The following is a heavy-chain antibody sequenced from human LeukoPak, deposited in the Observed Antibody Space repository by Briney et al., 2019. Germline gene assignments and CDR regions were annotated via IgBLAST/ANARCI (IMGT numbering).Heavy chain of an antibody. J-gene: IGHJ4*02. CDR1: GGSFSGYY. Sequence: SETLSLTCAVYGGSFSGYYWSWIRQPPGKGLEGIGEINHSGSTNYNPSLKSRVTISVDTFKNQFSLKLSSVTAADTAVYYCARGIRDWGEGTLVTVPS. V-gene: IGHV4-34*01. CDR3: ARGIRD. CDR2: INHSGST. D-gene: IGHD3-3*02.